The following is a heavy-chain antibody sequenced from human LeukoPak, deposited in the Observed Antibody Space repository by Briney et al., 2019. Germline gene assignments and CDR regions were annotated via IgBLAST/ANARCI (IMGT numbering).Heavy chain of an antibody. J-gene: IGHJ4*02. CDR2: IYYSGST. CDR3: ARPNYYDSSGYDY. D-gene: IGHD3-22*01. Sequence: SETLSLTCTVSGGSISSSSYYWGWIRQPPGKGLEWIGSIYYSGSTYYNPSLKSRVTISVDTSKNQFSLKLSSVTAADTAVYYCARPNYYDSSGYDYWGQGTLVTVSS. CDR1: GGSISSSSYY. V-gene: IGHV4-39*01.